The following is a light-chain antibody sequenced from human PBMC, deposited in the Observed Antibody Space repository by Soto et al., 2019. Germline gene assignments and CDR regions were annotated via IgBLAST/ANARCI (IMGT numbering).Light chain of an antibody. CDR2: DVS. V-gene: IGLV2-14*01. Sequence: QSALTQPASVSGSPGQSITISYTGTSSDVGGYNYVSWYQQHPGKAPKLIINDVSNRPSGVSNRFSGSKSGNTASLTISGLQAEDEADYYCSSYTSTNTVVFGGGTKLTVL. CDR1: SSDVGGYNY. J-gene: IGLJ2*01. CDR3: SSYTSTNTVV.